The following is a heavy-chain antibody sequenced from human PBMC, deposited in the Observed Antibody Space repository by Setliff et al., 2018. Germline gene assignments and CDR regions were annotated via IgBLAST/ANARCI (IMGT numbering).Heavy chain of an antibody. V-gene: IGHV4-59*11. J-gene: IGHJ6*03. D-gene: IGHD3-10*01. CDR3: ARGRSTVIRGVTSFFYYYMDV. Sequence: PSETLSLTCTVSGGSIGPHYWSWIRQAPGKGLEWIGHIFYSDTAKYNPSLESRAAISVDSSKNQFSRKLRSVTAADTAVYYCARGRSTVIRGVTSFFYYYMDVWGGGTTVTVSS. CDR1: GGSIGPHY. CDR2: IFYSDTA.